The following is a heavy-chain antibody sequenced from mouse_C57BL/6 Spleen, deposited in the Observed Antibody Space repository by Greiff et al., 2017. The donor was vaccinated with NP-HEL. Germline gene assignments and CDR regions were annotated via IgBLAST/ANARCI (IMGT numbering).Heavy chain of an antibody. J-gene: IGHJ3*01. CDR3: ASYDYDGAPFAY. D-gene: IGHD2-4*01. CDR2: IYPGDGDT. Sequence: VQLQESGPELVKPGASVKISCKASGYAFSSSWMNWVKQRPGKGLEWIGRIYPGDGDTNYNGKFKGKATLTADKSSSTAYMQLSSLTSEDSAVYFGASYDYDGAPFAYWGQGTLVTVSA. CDR1: GYAFSSSW. V-gene: IGHV1-82*01.